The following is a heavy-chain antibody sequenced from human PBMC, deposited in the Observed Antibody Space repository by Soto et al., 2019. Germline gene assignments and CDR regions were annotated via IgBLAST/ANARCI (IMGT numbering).Heavy chain of an antibody. J-gene: IGHJ6*02. V-gene: IGHV3-30-3*01. CDR2: ISYDGSNK. Sequence: RGSLRRSCAPWRFTYSSYAVHSLRHAPGKSRQWVAVISYDGSNKYYADSVKGRFTISRDNSKNTLYLQMNSLRAEDTAVYYCARDRYIVVVPAAPFYYYYGMDVWGQGTTVTVSS. D-gene: IGHD2-2*01. CDR1: RFTYSSYA. CDR3: ARDRYIVVVPAAPFYYYYGMDV.